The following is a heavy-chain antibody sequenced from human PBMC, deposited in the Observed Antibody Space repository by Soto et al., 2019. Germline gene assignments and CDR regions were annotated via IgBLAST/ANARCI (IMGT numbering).Heavy chain of an antibody. CDR2: IYPNSGVI. D-gene: IGHD3-3*01. Sequence: SVKVSCKASGYTFTDYYIHLVRQAPGEGLEWLGWIYPNSGVIHIAQKFQGRVTLTKNTSVSTAYLELSGLTSDDTAVYYCARDSAFYDLPYYYGLDVWGQGTTVTVSS. CDR1: GYTFTDYY. CDR3: ARDSAFYDLPYYYGLDV. V-gene: IGHV1-2*02. J-gene: IGHJ6*02.